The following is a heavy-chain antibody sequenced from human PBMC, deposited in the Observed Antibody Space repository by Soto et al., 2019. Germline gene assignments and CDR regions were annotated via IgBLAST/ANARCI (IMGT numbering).Heavy chain of an antibody. CDR1: GGSISSSNW. Sequence: PSETLSLTCAVSGGSISSSNWWSWVRQPPGKGLEWIGEIYYSGSTNYNPSLKSRVTILVDKSKNQFSLKLSSVTAADTAVYYCARVAAAYTTLSGVDYYYYGMDVWGQGTTVTVSS. CDR2: IYYSGST. D-gene: IGHD6-13*01. J-gene: IGHJ6*02. V-gene: IGHV4-4*02. CDR3: ARVAAAYTTLSGVDYYYYGMDV.